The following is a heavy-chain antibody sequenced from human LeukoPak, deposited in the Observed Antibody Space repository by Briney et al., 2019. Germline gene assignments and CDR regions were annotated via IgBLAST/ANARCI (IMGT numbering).Heavy chain of an antibody. J-gene: IGHJ4*02. D-gene: IGHD6-13*01. CDR1: GYTLTELS. CDR2: FDPEDGET. V-gene: IGHV1-24*01. CDR3: ARLQGSSWHLIDY. Sequence: ASVKVSCKVSGYTLTELSMHWVRQAPGKGLEWMGGFDPEDGETIYAQKFQGRVTMTEDTSTDTAYMELSSLKASDTAMYYCARLQGSSWHLIDYWGQGTLVTVSS.